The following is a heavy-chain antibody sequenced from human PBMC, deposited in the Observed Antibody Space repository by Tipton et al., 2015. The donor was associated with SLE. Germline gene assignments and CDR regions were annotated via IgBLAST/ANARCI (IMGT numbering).Heavy chain of an antibody. CDR2: INHSGST. J-gene: IGHJ4*02. D-gene: IGHD3-22*01. Sequence: LRLSCAASGFTFSSYAMSWVRQAPGKGLEWVGEINHSGSTNYNPSLKSRVTISVDTSKNQFSLKLSSVTAADTAVYYCARGRDYYDSSDYYLRYWGQGTLVTVSS. V-gene: IGHV4-34*01. CDR1: GFTFSSYA. CDR3: ARGRDYYDSSDYYLRY.